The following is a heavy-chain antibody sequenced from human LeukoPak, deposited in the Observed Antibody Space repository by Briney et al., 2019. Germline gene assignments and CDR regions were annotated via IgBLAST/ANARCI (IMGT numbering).Heavy chain of an antibody. CDR1: GGSFSGYY. V-gene: IGHV4-34*01. J-gene: IGHJ4*02. Sequence: PSETLSLTCAVYGGSFSGYYWSWIRQPPGKGLEWIGEINHSGSTNYNPSLKSRVTISVDTSKNQFSLKLSSVTAADTAVYYCARAAMTTVANTNFDYWGQGTLVTVSS. CDR3: ARAAMTTVANTNFDY. CDR2: INHSGST. D-gene: IGHD4-17*01.